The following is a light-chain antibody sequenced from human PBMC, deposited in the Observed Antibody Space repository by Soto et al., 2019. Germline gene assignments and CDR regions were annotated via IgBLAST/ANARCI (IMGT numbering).Light chain of an antibody. CDR1: QSVSDK. V-gene: IGKV3-15*01. J-gene: IGKJ5*01. Sequence: EVLMTQSPDTLYVSPGERVTLSCRASQSVSDKLAWYQQKPGQGPRLLVYRASTRTLGIPARFSGSESGTEFTLTISGLQSEDFAIYYCQQYNTWPITFGQGTRLEIK. CDR3: QQYNTWPIT. CDR2: RAS.